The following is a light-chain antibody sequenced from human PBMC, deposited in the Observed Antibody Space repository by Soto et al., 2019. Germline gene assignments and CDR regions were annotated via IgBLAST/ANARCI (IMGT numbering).Light chain of an antibody. Sequence: QSVLTQPPSVSGAPGQRVTISCTGSSSNIGAGYDVHWYQQLPGTAPKLLIYGNSNRPSGVPDRFSGSKSGTSASLAITGLQAEDEADYYCQSYDSSLSGSTVFGTGTKLTDL. CDR2: GNS. J-gene: IGLJ1*01. V-gene: IGLV1-40*01. CDR3: QSYDSSLSGSTV. CDR1: SSNIGAGYD.